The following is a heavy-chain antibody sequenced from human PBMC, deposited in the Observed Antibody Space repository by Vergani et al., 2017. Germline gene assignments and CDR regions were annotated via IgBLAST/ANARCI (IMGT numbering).Heavy chain of an antibody. V-gene: IGHV3-74*03. CDR1: GFSFNSYW. CDR3: ARARXIETCYMSNWLDS. Sequence: EVQLVESGGGFFQPGGSLRLSCSASGFSFNSYWMHWVRQVPGKGLLWVSRIKSDGSITAYADSVKGRFTISRDNAQNTLYLQMNSLRVEDTGVYYCARARXIETCYMSNWLDSWGQGTLVTVSS. CDR2: IKSDGSIT. J-gene: IGHJ5*01. D-gene: IGHD3-9*01.